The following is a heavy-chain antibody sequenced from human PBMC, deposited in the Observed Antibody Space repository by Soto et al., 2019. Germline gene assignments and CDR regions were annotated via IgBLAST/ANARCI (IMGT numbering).Heavy chain of an antibody. V-gene: IGHV3-15*01. CDR1: GFTFSNAW. CDR2: IKSKTDGGTT. D-gene: IGHD3-3*01. J-gene: IGHJ4*02. Sequence: GGSLRLSCAASGFTFSNAWMSWVRQAPGKGLEWVGRIKSKTDGGTTHYAAPVKGRFTISRDDSKNTLYLQMNSLKTEDTAVYYCTTDPSPLYYDFWSGLFDYWGQGTLVTVSS. CDR3: TTDPSPLYYDFWSGLFDY.